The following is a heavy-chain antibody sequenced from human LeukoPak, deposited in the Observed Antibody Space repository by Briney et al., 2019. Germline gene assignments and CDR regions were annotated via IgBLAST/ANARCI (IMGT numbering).Heavy chain of an antibody. CDR3: TTGVWSGYLPFDL. CDR2: IKSKTDGGTT. Sequence: GGSLRLSCAASGFTFSNAWMSWVRQAPGKGLEWVGRIKSKTDGGTTDYAAPVKGRFTISRDDSKNTLYLQMNSLKTEDTAVYYCTTGVWSGYLPFDLWGRGTLVTVSS. J-gene: IGHJ2*01. CDR1: GFTFSNAW. D-gene: IGHD3-3*01. V-gene: IGHV3-15*01.